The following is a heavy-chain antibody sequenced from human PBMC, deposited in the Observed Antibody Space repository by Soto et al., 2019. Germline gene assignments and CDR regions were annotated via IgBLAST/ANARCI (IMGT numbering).Heavy chain of an antibody. V-gene: IGHV3-13*01. D-gene: IGHD4-17*01. CDR1: GFTFSSYD. J-gene: IGHJ6*02. CDR3: ARSAYGDYGGYYYYGMDV. Sequence: GGSLRLSCAASGFTFSSYDMHWVRQATGKGLEWVSAIGTAGDTYYPGSVKGRFTISRENAKNSLYLQMNSLRAGDTAVYYCARSAYGDYGGYYYYGMDVWGQGTTVTVSS. CDR2: IGTAGDT.